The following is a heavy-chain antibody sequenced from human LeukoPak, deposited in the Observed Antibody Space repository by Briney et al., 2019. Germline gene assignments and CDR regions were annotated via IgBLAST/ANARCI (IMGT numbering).Heavy chain of an antibody. Sequence: ASVKVSCKTSGNIFTGNYMHWVRQAPGQGLEWMGWINPSSGGTNYAQKFQGRVTMTRDTSISTGYMELSRLTSDDTAIYYCVRVLPSDYWGQGTLVTVSS. V-gene: IGHV1-2*02. CDR2: INPSSGGT. CDR1: GNIFTGNY. J-gene: IGHJ4*02. CDR3: VRVLPSDY. D-gene: IGHD2/OR15-2a*01.